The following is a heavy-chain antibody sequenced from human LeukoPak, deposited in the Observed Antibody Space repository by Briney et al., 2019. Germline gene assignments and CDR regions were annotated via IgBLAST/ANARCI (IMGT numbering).Heavy chain of an antibody. D-gene: IGHD3-3*01. V-gene: IGHV4-34*01. Sequence: PSETLSLTCAVYGGSFSGYYWSWIRQPPGKGLEWIGEINHSGSTNYNPSLKSRVTIPVDTSKNQFSLKLSSVTAADTAVYYCARVLPRSGYPVVPYYFDYWGQGTLVTVSS. CDR2: INHSGST. CDR1: GGSFSGYY. CDR3: ARVLPRSGYPVVPYYFDY. J-gene: IGHJ4*02.